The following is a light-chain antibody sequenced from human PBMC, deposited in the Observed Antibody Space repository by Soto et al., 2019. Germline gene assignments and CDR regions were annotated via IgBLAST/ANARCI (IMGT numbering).Light chain of an antibody. CDR2: CAS. CDR1: QRMGSN. Sequence: EIVMTQSPATMSLSPGERATLSCRASQRMGSNVAGCQQKPGQAPRRLIFCASTRAAGSPARGIGSGAGAAVTITTTSRQEADVAAVYCHQRHGRPRTVGQGTKVDIK. J-gene: IGKJ1*01. V-gene: IGKV3-15*01. CDR3: HQRHGRPRT.